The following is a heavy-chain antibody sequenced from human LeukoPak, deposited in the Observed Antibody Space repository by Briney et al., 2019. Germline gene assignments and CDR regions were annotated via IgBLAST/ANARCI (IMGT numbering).Heavy chain of an antibody. CDR2: IKQDGSEK. Sequence: PGGSLRLSRAASGFTFSSYWMSWVRQAPGKGLEWVANIKQDGSEKYYVDSVKGRFTISRDNAKNSLYLQMNSLRAEDTAVYYCARDMFYCSSTSCYLKGFDYWGQGTLVTVSS. V-gene: IGHV3-7*01. CDR3: ARDMFYCSSTSCYLKGFDY. D-gene: IGHD2-2*01. CDR1: GFTFSSYW. J-gene: IGHJ4*02.